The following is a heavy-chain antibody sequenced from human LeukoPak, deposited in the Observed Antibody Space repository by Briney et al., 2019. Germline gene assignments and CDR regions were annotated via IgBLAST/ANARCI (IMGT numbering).Heavy chain of an antibody. Sequence: GGTLRLSCAASGFTFSNYWMHWVRQAPGKGMVWVSRIKGDGSHTIYADSVKGRFTISRDNAKNTLYLQMRSLRAEDTAVYYCVRDWDHFDFDSWGQGTLVTVSS. CDR3: VRDWDHFDFDS. D-gene: IGHD3-9*01. J-gene: IGHJ5*01. V-gene: IGHV3-74*01. CDR2: IKGDGSHT. CDR1: GFTFSNYW.